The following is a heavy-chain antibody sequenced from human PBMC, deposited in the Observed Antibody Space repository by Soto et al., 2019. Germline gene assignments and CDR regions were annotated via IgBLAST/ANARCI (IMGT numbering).Heavy chain of an antibody. D-gene: IGHD6-19*01. V-gene: IGHV3-30-3*01. CDR3: ARAEYSSGWYEDY. CDR2: MSSDGSNK. Sequence: QVQLVESGGGVVQPGRSLRLSCAASGFTFSSYAMHWVRQAPGKGLEWVALMSSDGSNKYYADSVKGRFTISRDNSKTTLYLQMNSLRTEDAAVYYCARAEYSSGWYEDYWGQGTLVTVSS. CDR1: GFTFSSYA. J-gene: IGHJ4*02.